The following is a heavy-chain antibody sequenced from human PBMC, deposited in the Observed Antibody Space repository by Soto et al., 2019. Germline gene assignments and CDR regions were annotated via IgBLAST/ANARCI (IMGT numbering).Heavy chain of an antibody. J-gene: IGHJ6*01. CDR3: ARRRRGCYFSSGYQQTNNSGMEV. D-gene: IGHD3-3*01. CDR1: GYTFTGYY. CDR2: NNPNSGGT. V-gene: IGHV1-2*04. Sequence: ASVKVSCKASGYTFTGYYMRWVRQAPGEGLEWMGWNNPNSGGTNYAQKFQGWVTMTRDTSISTAYMELVRVRSATTAVYSCARRRRGCYFSSGYQQTNNSGMEVWGHGTTVTSPQ.